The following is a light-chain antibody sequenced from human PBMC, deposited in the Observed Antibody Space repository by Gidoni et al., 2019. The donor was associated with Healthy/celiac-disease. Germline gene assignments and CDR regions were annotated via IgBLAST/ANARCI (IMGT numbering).Light chain of an antibody. CDR1: QRVSSGY. CDR3: QQYGSSPYT. V-gene: IGKV3-20*01. CDR2: GAY. J-gene: IGKJ2*01. Sequence: EIVLTQSPGTLSLSPGERANLSCRASQRVSSGYLAWYQQKPGQAPRLLIYGAYSRATGIPDRVSGSGSGTDFTLTISRLEPEDFAVYYCQQYGSSPYTFGQGTKLEIK.